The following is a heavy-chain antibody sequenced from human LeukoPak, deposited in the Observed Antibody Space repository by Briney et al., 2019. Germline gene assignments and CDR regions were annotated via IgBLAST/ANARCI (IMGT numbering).Heavy chain of an antibody. Sequence: ASVKVSCKASGYTFTSHGISWVRQAPGQGLEWMGWISTNNGDTKYGKKFQGRVIMTTDTSTSTTYMEVRSLRSDDTAVYYCARSPDYGDYEYFDLWGRGTLVTVSS. CDR1: GYTFTSHG. J-gene: IGHJ2*01. D-gene: IGHD4-17*01. CDR2: ISTNNGDT. CDR3: ARSPDYGDYEYFDL. V-gene: IGHV1-18*01.